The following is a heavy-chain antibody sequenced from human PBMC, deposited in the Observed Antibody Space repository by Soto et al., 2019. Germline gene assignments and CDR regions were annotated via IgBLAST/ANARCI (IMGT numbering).Heavy chain of an antibody. J-gene: IGHJ4*02. CDR2: IYWDDGK. V-gene: IGHV2-5*02. Sequence: FGPTLVNPTQTLTLTCTLSGFSLNASGVRVGWIRQPPGKALEWLALIYWDDGKRYSPSLKNRLTVTKDTLKNQVVLTMTNMDPADTGTYYCAHGEYSSDGWCFFDYWGQGTLVTVSS. CDR3: AHGEYSSDGWCFFDY. CDR1: GFSLNASGVR. D-gene: IGHD5-18*01.